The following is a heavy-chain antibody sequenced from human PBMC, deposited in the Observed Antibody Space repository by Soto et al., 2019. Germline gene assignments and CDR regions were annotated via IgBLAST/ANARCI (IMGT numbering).Heavy chain of an antibody. CDR1: GFSFSTYD. V-gene: IGHV3-23*01. D-gene: IGHD5-18*01. Sequence: EVQLLESGGGLVQPGGSLRLSCAASGFSFSTYDMSWVRQAQGKGLEWVSVISGSGGNTYYADSVKGRFTISRDNSKNTLFLQMSSLRAEDTALYYCAKTRCQIQYWGQGTLVTVSS. CDR2: ISGSGGNT. CDR3: AKTRCQIQY. J-gene: IGHJ4*02.